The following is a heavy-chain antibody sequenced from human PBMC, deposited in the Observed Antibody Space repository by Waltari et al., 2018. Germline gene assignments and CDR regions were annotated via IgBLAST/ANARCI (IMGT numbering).Heavy chain of an antibody. CDR2: IYPGDSDT. D-gene: IGHD6-19*01. CDR3: ARRAGSGWYTTSGIDP. CDR1: GYSFTSYW. Sequence: EVQLVQSGAEVKKPGESLQISCKGSGYSFTSYWIGWVRQMPGKGPEWMGIIYPGDSDTRYSPSFQGQVTISADKSISTAYLQWSSLKASDTAMYYCARRAGSGWYTTSGIDPWGQGTLVTVSS. J-gene: IGHJ5*02. V-gene: IGHV5-51*03.